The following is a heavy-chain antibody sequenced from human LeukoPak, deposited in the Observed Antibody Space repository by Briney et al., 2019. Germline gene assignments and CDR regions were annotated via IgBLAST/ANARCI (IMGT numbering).Heavy chain of an antibody. J-gene: IGHJ4*02. V-gene: IGHV3-23*01. CDR1: GFTFSSNA. Sequence: GGSLRLSCAASGFTFSSNAMSWVRPAPGKGLEWVSAISGSGGSTYYADSVKGRFTISRDNSKNTLYLQMNSLRAEDTAVYYCAKDGQLLPLYFDYWGQGTLVTVSS. D-gene: IGHD2-15*01. CDR3: AKDGQLLPLYFDY. CDR2: ISGSGGST.